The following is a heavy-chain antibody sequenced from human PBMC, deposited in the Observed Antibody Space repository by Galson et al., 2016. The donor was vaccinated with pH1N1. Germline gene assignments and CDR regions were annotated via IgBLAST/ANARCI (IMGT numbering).Heavy chain of an antibody. CDR3: ARDRSLCYPGWEWFDS. V-gene: IGHV3-30*15. D-gene: IGHD1-26*01. CDR2: MTLDSSNT. Sequence: SLRPSCTASGFSFSSYDMHWVRQAPGQGLEWVAFMTLDSSNTYYAQNVRDRVTITSDNSTSTLFLQLSSLRAEDTAMYYCARDRSLCYPGWEWFDSWGQGTLVTVSS. J-gene: IGHJ5*01. CDR1: GFSFSSYD.